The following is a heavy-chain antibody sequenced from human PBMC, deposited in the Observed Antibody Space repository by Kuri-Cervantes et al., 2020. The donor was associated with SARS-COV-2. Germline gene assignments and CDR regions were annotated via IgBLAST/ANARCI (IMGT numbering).Heavy chain of an antibody. D-gene: IGHD2-2*01. Sequence: SVKVSCKASGGTFSSYAISWVRQAPGQGLEWMGRIIPILGIANYAQKFQGRVTITADESTSTAYMELSSLRSEDTAVYYCATGPPYCSSTSCSRWFDPWGQGTLVTVSS. V-gene: IGHV1-69*04. CDR1: GGTFSSYA. J-gene: IGHJ5*02. CDR2: IIPILGIA. CDR3: ATGPPYCSSTSCSRWFDP.